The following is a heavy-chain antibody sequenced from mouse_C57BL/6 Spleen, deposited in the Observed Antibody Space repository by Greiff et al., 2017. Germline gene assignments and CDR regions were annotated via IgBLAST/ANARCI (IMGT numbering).Heavy chain of an antibody. CDR3: ARAGDYALSY. J-gene: IGHJ3*01. CDR2: ISYSGST. V-gene: IGHV3-1*01. CDR1: GYSITSGYD. Sequence: VQLQESGPGMVKPSQSLSLTCTVTGYSITSGYDWHWIRHFPGNKLEWMGYISYSGSTNYNPSLKSRISITHDTSKNHFFLKLNSVTTEDTATYYCARAGDYALSYWGQGTLVTVSA. D-gene: IGHD2-4*01.